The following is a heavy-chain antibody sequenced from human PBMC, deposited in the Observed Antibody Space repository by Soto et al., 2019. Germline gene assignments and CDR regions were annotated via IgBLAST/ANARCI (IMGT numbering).Heavy chain of an antibody. CDR2: IYYSGST. CDR1: GGSISSYY. V-gene: IGHV4-59*01. Sequence: SETLSLTCTVSGGSISSYYWSWIRQPPGKGLEWIGYIYYSGSTNYNPSLKSRVTISVDTSKNQFSLKLSSVTAADTAVYYCAREGEPTMGGMDVWGQGTTVTVSS. CDR3: AREGEPTMGGMDV. J-gene: IGHJ6*01. D-gene: IGHD1-26*01.